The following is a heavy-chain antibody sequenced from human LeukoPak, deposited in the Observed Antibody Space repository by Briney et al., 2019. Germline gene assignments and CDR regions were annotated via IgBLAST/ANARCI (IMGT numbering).Heavy chain of an antibody. CDR3: AGLYGSGSYYGY. Sequence: SETLSLTCTVSGGSISSSSYYWGWIRQPPGKGLEWIGSIYYSGSTYYKPSLKSRVTISVDTSKNQFSLKLSSVTAAGTAVYYCAGLYGSGSYYGYWGQGTLVTVSS. CDR2: IYYSGST. D-gene: IGHD3-10*01. V-gene: IGHV4-39*01. J-gene: IGHJ4*02. CDR1: GGSISSSSYY.